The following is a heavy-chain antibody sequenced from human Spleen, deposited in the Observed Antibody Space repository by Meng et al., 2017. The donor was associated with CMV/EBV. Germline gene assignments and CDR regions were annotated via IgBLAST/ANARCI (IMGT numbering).Heavy chain of an antibody. CDR1: GCSINSHV. CDR3: ASLGGGY. V-gene: IGHV4-4*07. D-gene: IGHD3-16*01. Sequence: ESLPLTCTGPGCSINSHVWGWIRQPAGKGVEWIGRIYSSGSTNYNPSLKSRVTMSVDTSKNQYSLQLNSVTAADTAVYYCASLGGGYWGQGTLVTVSS. CDR2: IYSSGST. J-gene: IGHJ4*02.